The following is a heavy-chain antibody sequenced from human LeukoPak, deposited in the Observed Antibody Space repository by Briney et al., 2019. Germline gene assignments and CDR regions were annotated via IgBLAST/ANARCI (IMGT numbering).Heavy chain of an antibody. CDR3: ASTFYGDSPPY. Sequence: PGGSLRLSCAASGFTFSSYVMSWVRQAPGKGLEWVSVIYSGGSTYYADSVKGRFTISRDNSKNTLYLQMNSLRAEDTAVYYCASTFYGDSPPYWGQGTLVTVSS. CDR2: IYSGGST. V-gene: IGHV3-66*01. D-gene: IGHD4-17*01. J-gene: IGHJ4*02. CDR1: GFTFSSYV.